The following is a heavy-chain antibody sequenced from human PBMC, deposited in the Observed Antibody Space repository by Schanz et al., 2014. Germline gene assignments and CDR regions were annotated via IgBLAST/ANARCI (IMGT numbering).Heavy chain of an antibody. CDR3: AREGTVIRCLPSSFSP. CDR1: GYTFTDYH. CDR2: INPNSGGT. V-gene: IGHV1-2*06. Sequence: QVQLVQSGAEVKKPGASVKVSCKSSGYTFTDYHIHWVRQAPGQGLEYMGRINPNSGGTNFAQKFQGRVTMTRDTSISPLSMELSRLLSLPSSFSSSAREGTVIRCLPSSFSPWG. J-gene: IGHJ5*02. D-gene: IGHD2-21*01.